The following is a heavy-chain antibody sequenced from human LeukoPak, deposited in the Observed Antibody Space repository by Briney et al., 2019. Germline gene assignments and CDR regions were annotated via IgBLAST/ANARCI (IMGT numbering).Heavy chain of an antibody. J-gene: IGHJ5*02. CDR2: ISGSGGST. Sequence: QPGGSLRLSCAASGFTFSSYAMSWVRQAPGKGLEWVSAISGSGGSTYYADSVKGRFTISRDNSKNTLSLQMNSLRAEDTAVYYCANARYGSGSYYKTWGQGTLVTVSS. D-gene: IGHD3-10*01. CDR3: ANARYGSGSYYKT. V-gene: IGHV3-23*01. CDR1: GFTFSSYA.